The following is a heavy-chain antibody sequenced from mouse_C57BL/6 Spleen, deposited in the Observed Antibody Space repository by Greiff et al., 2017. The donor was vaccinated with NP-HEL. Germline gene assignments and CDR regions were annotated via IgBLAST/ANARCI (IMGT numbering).Heavy chain of an antibody. D-gene: IGHD1-1*01. Sequence: VQLQQSGAELVRPGASVKLSCKASGYTFTDYYINWVKQRPGQGLEWIARIYPGSGNTYYNEKFKGKATLTAEKSSSTAYMQLSSLTSEDSAVYFCARDPYYYGSSYAWFAYWGQGTLVTVSA. J-gene: IGHJ3*01. CDR3: ARDPYYYGSSYAWFAY. V-gene: IGHV1-76*01. CDR2: IYPGSGNT. CDR1: GYTFTDYY.